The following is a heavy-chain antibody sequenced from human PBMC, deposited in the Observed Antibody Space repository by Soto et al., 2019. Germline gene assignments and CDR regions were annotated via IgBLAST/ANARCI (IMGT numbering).Heavy chain of an antibody. CDR2: ISYDGSNK. Sequence: QVQLVESGGGVVQPGRSLRLSCAASGFTFSSYGMHWVRQAPGKGLEWVAVISYDGSNKYYADSVKGRFTISRDNSKNXXYLQMNSLRAEDTAVYYCAKDGNWNDVTPIYYFDYWGQGTLVTVSS. J-gene: IGHJ4*02. CDR3: AKDGNWNDVTPIYYFDY. V-gene: IGHV3-30*18. D-gene: IGHD1-1*01. CDR1: GFTFSSYG.